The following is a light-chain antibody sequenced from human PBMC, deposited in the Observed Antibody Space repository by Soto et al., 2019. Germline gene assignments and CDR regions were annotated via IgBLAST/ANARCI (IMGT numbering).Light chain of an antibody. V-gene: IGKV4-1*01. J-gene: IGKJ1*01. CDR1: QSVLYSSNNKNY. Sequence: DIVMTQSPDSLAVSLGERATINCKSSQSVLYSSNNKNYLAWYQQKPGQPPKKLIYWASTRESGVPDRFSGRGSGTDFTLTISSLQAEDVAVYYCQQYYSTPRTFGQGTKVEIK. CDR3: QQYYSTPRT. CDR2: WAS.